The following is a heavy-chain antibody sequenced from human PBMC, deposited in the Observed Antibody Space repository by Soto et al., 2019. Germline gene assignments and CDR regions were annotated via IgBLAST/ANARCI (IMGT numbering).Heavy chain of an antibody. V-gene: IGHV3-48*04. J-gene: IGHJ6*02. CDR1: GFTFSSYA. CDR2: ITISGNTV. CDR3: ARVSWREKYGMDV. Sequence: GGSLTLSCAASGFTFSSYAMSWVRQAPGKGLEWISYITISGNTVYYADSLKGRFTISRDNAKNSLYLQMNRLRAEDTAVYYCARVSWREKYGMDVWGQGTTVTVSS.